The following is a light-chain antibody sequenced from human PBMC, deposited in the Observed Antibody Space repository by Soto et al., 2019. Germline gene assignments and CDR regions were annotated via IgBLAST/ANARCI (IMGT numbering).Light chain of an antibody. CDR2: LEGSGSY. Sequence: QPVPTQSSSASASLGSSVKLTCTLSSGHSSYIIAWHQQQPGKAPRYLMKLEGSGSYNKGSGVPDRFSGSSSGADRYLTISNLQSEDEADYYCETWDSNTRVFGGGTKVTVL. CDR1: SGHSSYI. V-gene: IGLV4-60*03. CDR3: ETWDSNTRV. J-gene: IGLJ3*02.